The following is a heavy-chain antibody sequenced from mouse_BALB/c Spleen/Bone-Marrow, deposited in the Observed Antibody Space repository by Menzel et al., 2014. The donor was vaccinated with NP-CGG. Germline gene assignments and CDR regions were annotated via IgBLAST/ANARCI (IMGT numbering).Heavy chain of an antibody. V-gene: IGHV1-12*01. CDR3: ARSRYYYAMDY. CDR2: IYPGNGGT. CDR1: GYTFTSYN. J-gene: IGHJ4*01. Sequence: QQSGAELVKPGASVEMSCKATGYTFTSYNVHWVKQTPGQGLEWIGAIYPGNGGTAYSQKFKDKATLTADKSSSTAYMQLSRLTSEDSAVYYCARSRYYYAMDYWGQGTSVTVSS.